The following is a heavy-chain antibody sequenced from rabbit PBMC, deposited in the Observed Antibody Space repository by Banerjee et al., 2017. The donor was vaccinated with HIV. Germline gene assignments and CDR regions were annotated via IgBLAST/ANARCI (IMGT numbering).Heavy chain of an antibody. D-gene: IGHD4-1*01. CDR3: AGDPWSGWNL. J-gene: IGHJ4*01. CDR2: IYTGSGST. CDR1: GFSFSSGYD. V-gene: IGHV1S45*01. Sequence: QELLVESGGGLVTLGGFMTLTCKASGFSFSSGYDMCWVRQAPGKGLEWIASIYTGSGSTYYASWAKGRFTISKTSSTTVTLQMTSLTAADTATYFCAGDPWSGWNLWGPGTLVTVS.